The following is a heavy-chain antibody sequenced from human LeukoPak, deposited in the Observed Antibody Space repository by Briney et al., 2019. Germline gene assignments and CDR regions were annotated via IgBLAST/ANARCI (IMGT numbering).Heavy chain of an antibody. D-gene: IGHD4-23*01. CDR2: IYHIGTT. CDR3: ATTTVVTRDFDY. Sequence: SETLSLTCAVSGYSIRSAYYWGWIRRPPGKGREWIGSIYHIGTTYYNPSLKSRVTISLNTSKSQFSLKLTSVTAADTAVYYCATTTVVTRDFDYWGQGTLVTVSS. CDR1: GYSIRSAYY. V-gene: IGHV4-38-2*01. J-gene: IGHJ4*02.